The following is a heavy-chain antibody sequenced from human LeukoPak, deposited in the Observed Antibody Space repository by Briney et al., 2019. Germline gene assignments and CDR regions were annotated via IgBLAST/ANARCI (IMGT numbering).Heavy chain of an antibody. D-gene: IGHD6-6*01. CDR3: AKPGSSRGIAGRRPTKYYFDY. CDR1: GGSISSSSYY. Sequence: SETLSLTCTVSGGSISSSSYYWGWIRQPPGKGLEWIGSIYHSGSTYYNPSLKSRVTISVDTSKNQFSLKLSSVTAADTAVYYCAKPGSSRGIAGRRPTKYYFDYWGQGTLVTVSS. CDR2: IYHSGST. J-gene: IGHJ4*02. V-gene: IGHV4-39*07.